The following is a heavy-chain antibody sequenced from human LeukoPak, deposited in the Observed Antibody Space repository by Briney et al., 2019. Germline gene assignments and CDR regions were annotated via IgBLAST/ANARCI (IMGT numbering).Heavy chain of an antibody. V-gene: IGHV3-73*01. CDR1: GFSFSDSA. CDR2: IRSKANSYAT. Sequence: PGGSLRLSCAASGFSFSDSAMDWVRQASGKGLEWVGRIRSKANSYATTHAASVKGRFTISRDDSTNTVYLQMNSLKAEDTAVYYCTRLLAEGSWGQATLVTVSS. J-gene: IGHJ4*02. CDR3: TRLLAEGS.